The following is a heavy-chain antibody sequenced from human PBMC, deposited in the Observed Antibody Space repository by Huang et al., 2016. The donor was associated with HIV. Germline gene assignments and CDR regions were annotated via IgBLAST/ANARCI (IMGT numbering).Heavy chain of an antibody. J-gene: IGHJ4*02. CDR2: ISYDGRNK. D-gene: IGHD6-13*01. CDR3: ARRLAAAARGFDY. V-gene: IGHV3-30*04. Sequence: GVVQPGRSLRLSCAASGFTFSSYAMHWVRQTPGKGLEWVAVISYDGRNKNYADSGKGRFTISRDNSKNTLYLQMNSLGAEDTAVYYCARRLAAAARGFDYWGQGTLVTVSS. CDR1: GFTFSSYA.